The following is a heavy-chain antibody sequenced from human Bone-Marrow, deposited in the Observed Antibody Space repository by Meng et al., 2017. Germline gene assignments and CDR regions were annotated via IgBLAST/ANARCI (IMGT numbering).Heavy chain of an antibody. D-gene: IGHD6-19*01. CDR2: IKPDGSEK. J-gene: IGHJ4*02. CDR1: GLTFINHW. V-gene: IGHV3-7*01. CDR3: ATRVPDSAWYGVFDY. Sequence: GESLKISCAGSGLTFINHWMSWVRQAPGKGLEWVANIKPDGSEKDYVDSVKGRFTISRDNAKNSVHLQMNSLTVEDTAVYYCATRVPDSAWYGVFDYWGLGNLVNVSS.